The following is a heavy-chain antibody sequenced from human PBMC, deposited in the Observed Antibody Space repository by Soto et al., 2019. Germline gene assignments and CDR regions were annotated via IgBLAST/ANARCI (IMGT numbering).Heavy chain of an antibody. V-gene: IGHV1-18*01. Sequence: ASVKVSCKASGYTFTSYGINWVRQAPGQGLEWMGWISTYSGNTNYAKNLQDRVTMTTDTSTTTAYMELRSLRSDDTAVYYCARDMGVPAAPGFDYWGEGTLVTVSS. CDR3: ARDMGVPAAPGFDY. D-gene: IGHD2-2*01. CDR2: ISTYSGNT. CDR1: GYTFTSYG. J-gene: IGHJ4*02.